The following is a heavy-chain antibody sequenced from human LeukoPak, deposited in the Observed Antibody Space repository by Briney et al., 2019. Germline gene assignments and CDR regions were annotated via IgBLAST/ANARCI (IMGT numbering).Heavy chain of an antibody. CDR1: GFTVSSNY. CDR2: IYSGGST. Sequence: SGGSLRLSCAVSGFTVSSNYMSWVRQAPGKGLECVSVIYSGGSTYYADSEKGRFTISRDNSKNTLYLQMNSLRAEDTAVYYCYSMIVVEIRVINDYWGQGTLVTVSS. D-gene: IGHD3-22*01. J-gene: IGHJ4*02. CDR3: YSMIVVEIRVINDY. V-gene: IGHV3-66*01.